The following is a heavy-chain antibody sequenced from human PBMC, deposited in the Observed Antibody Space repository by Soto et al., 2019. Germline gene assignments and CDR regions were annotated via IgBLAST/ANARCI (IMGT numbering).Heavy chain of an antibody. CDR3: AREFFHPGGGYEDEFDY. Sequence: QVQLVQSGAEVKKPGASVKVSCKASGYTFTSYDINWVRQATGQGLEWMGWMNPNSGNTGYAQKFQGRVTMTRITSISTAYMELSSLRSEDTAVYYCAREFFHPGGGYEDEFDYWGQGTLVTVSS. V-gene: IGHV1-8*01. CDR2: MNPNSGNT. D-gene: IGHD5-12*01. J-gene: IGHJ4*02. CDR1: GYTFTSYD.